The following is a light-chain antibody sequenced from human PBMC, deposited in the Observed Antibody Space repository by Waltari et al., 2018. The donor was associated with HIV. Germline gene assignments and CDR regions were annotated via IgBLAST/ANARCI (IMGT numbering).Light chain of an antibody. CDR1: SSNIGAGYD. J-gene: IGLJ3*02. CDR3: QSYDSSLSGWV. CDR2: GNN. V-gene: IGLV1-40*01. Sequence: QSVLTQPPSVSGAPGQRVTISCTGSSSNIGAGYDAHWYQHLPGTAPKLLIYGNNNRPSGVPDRFSGSKSGTSASLAITGLQAEDEADYYCQSYDSSLSGWVFGGGTKLTGL.